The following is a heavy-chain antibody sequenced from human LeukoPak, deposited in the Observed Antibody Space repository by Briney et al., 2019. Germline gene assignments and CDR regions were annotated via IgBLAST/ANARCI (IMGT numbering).Heavy chain of an antibody. Sequence: SETLSLTCTVSGDSISSDYWSWVRQPPGKGLEWIGYIYYSGSTYYNPSLKSRLTISVDTSNNQFSLTVGSVTAADTAVYYCARRNHYFDYWGQGALVTVSS. CDR3: ARRNHYFDY. V-gene: IGHV4-59*08. CDR1: GDSISSDY. J-gene: IGHJ4*02. CDR2: IYYSGST.